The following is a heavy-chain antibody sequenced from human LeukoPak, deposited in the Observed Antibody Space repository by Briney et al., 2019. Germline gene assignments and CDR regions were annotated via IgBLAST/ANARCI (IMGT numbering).Heavy chain of an antibody. CDR3: ASFPSLTGWKYYYGMDV. CDR1: GYTFTSYD. CDR2: MNPNSGNT. Sequence: GASVKVSCKASGYTFTSYDINWVRQATGQGLEWMGWMNPNSGNTGYAQKFQGRVTMTRNTSISTTYMELSSLRSEDTAVYYCASFPSLTGWKYYYGMDVWGQGTTVTVSS. D-gene: IGHD3-9*01. V-gene: IGHV1-8*01. J-gene: IGHJ6*02.